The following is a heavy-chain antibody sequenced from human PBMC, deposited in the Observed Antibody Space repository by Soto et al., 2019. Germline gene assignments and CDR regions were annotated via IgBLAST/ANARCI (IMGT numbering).Heavy chain of an antibody. CDR1: GGSISSGGYY. CDR3: ARGTSAGPGIFDI. Sequence: SETLSLTCTVSGGSISSGGYYWSWIRQHPGKGLEWIGYIYYSGSTYYNPSLKSRVTISVDTSKNQFSLKLSSVTAADTAVYYCARGTSAGPGIFDIWGQGTTVTVSS. CDR2: IYYSGST. V-gene: IGHV4-31*03. D-gene: IGHD2-2*01. J-gene: IGHJ3*02.